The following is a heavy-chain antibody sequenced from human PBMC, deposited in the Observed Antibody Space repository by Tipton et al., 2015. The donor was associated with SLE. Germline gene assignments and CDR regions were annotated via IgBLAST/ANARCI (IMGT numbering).Heavy chain of an antibody. CDR1: GFMFSRYA. Sequence: SLRLSCATSGFMFSRYALSWVRRAPGKGLEWVSAISGGGGSTYYADFVKGRFSISIDKSKKTLFLQMNSLRVDDTATYYCAKFEKTTDFYLDSWGQGTLVPVSS. CDR3: AKFEKTTDFYLDS. V-gene: IGHV3-23*01. D-gene: IGHD1/OR15-1a*01. CDR2: ISGGGGST. J-gene: IGHJ4*02.